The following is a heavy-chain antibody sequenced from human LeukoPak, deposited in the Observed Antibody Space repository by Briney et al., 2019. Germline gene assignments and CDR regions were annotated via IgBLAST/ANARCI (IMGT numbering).Heavy chain of an antibody. D-gene: IGHD3-22*01. CDR3: ARDLADSSGYPGY. J-gene: IGHJ4*02. CDR1: GFTFSDYY. CDR2: ISSSGSTV. V-gene: IGHV3-11*01. Sequence: PGGSLRLSCAASGFTFSDYYMSWIRQAPGKGLEWVSYISSSGSTVYYADSVKGRFTISKDNAKNSLYLQMNSLRAEDTAVYYCARDLADSSGYPGYWGQGTLVTVSS.